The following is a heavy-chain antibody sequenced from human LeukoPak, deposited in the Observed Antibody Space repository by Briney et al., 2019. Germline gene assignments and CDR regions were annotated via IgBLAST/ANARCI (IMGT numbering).Heavy chain of an antibody. CDR1: GFTFDDYN. CDR2: ISWDGGST. J-gene: IGHJ4*02. V-gene: IGHV3-43*01. CDR3: VRGSTISMVY. D-gene: IGHD5-24*01. Sequence: LAGGSLRLSCAASGFTFDDYNMHWVRQAPGKGLEWVSLISWDGGSTYYADSVKGRFTISRDNRKKSLYLQMNSLRTEDTASYYCVRGSTISMVYWGQGTLVTVSS.